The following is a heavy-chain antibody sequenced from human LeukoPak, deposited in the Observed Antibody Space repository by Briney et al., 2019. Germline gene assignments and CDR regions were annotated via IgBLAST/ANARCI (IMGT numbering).Heavy chain of an antibody. D-gene: IGHD3-22*01. CDR2: IIPILGIA. Sequence: SVKLSCKASGGTFSSYTISWVRQAPGQGLEWMGRIIPILGIANYAQKFQGRVTITADKSTSTAYMELSSLRSEDTAVYYCARDRSGYNAEYFQHWGQGTLVTVSS. CDR1: GGTFSSYT. J-gene: IGHJ1*01. CDR3: ARDRSGYNAEYFQH. V-gene: IGHV1-69*04.